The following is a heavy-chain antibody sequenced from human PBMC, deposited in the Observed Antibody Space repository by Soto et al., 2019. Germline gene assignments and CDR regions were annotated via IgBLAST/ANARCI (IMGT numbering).Heavy chain of an antibody. CDR1: GFTFSSYG. V-gene: IGHV3-33*01. D-gene: IGHD3-22*01. J-gene: IGHJ6*02. CDR2: IWCDGSNK. CDR3: ARAGSGYYGMDV. Sequence: LRLSCAASGFTFSSYGMHWVRQAPGKGLEWVAVIWCDGSNKYYADSVKGRFTISRDNSKNTLYLQMNSLRAEDTAVYYCARAGSGYYGMDVWGQGTTVTVSS.